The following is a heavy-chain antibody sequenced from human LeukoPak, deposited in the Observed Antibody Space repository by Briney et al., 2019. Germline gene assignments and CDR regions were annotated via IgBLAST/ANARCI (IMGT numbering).Heavy chain of an antibody. CDR3: ARGLYNDDSSGYYFFDY. V-gene: IGHV3-9*01. CDR1: GFTFDDYV. J-gene: IGHJ4*02. CDR2: ISWISGSI. D-gene: IGHD3-22*01. Sequence: PGGSLRLSCAASGFTFDDYVMHWVRQAPGEGLEGASGISWISGSIDYADSVKGRFTISRDNAKNSLYLQLNSLRAEDTALYYCARGLYNDDSSGYYFFDYWGQGTLVTVSS.